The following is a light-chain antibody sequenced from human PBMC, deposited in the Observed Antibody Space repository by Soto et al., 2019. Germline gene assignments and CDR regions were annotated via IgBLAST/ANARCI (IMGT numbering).Light chain of an antibody. CDR1: QSVSKY. Sequence: EIVLTQSPATLSLSPGERATLSCRASQSVSKYLAWYQQKPGQAPRLLILDASNRDTGIPARFSSSGSGTDFTLTISSLEPEDCGVYSWHHRRNWPQITFGGLTKVEIK. CDR3: HHRRNWPQIT. V-gene: IGKV3-11*01. J-gene: IGKJ4*01. CDR2: DAS.